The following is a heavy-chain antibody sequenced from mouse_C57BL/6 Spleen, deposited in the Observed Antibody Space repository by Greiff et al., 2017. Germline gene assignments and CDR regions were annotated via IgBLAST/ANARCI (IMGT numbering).Heavy chain of an antibody. CDR1: GFSLTSYG. V-gene: IGHV2-9*01. Sequence: QVQLLQSGPGLVAPSQSLSITCTVSGFSLTSYGVDWVRQPPGKGLEWLGVIWGGGSTNYNSALMSRLSISKDNSKSQVFLKMNSLQTDDTAMYYWAKRGSGSSYGYYATDYWGQGTSVTVSS. CDR3: AKRGSGSSYGYYATDY. CDR2: IWGGGST. D-gene: IGHD1-1*01. J-gene: IGHJ4*01.